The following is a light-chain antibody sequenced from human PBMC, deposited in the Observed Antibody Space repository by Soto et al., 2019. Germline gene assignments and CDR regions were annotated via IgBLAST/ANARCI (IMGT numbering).Light chain of an antibody. Sequence: IPLTQSPSFLSASAGDRVTITCRASQGISSYLAWYQQKPGKAPTLLIYTASTLQSGVPSRFRGSGSGTELTLTISSLQPEDLATDYCQQVKSYPFTFGPGTKVDIK. V-gene: IGKV1-9*01. CDR1: QGISSY. J-gene: IGKJ3*01. CDR3: QQVKSYPFT. CDR2: TAS.